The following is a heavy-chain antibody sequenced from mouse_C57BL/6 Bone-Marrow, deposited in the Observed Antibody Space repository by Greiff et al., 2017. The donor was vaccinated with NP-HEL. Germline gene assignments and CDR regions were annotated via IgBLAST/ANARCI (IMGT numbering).Heavy chain of an antibody. J-gene: IGHJ2*01. CDR2: IYPRSGNT. Sequence: VQLKESGAELARPGASVKLSCKASGYTFTSYGISWVKQRTGQGLEWIGEIYPRSGNTYYNEKFKGKATLTADKSSSTAYMELRSLTSEDSAVYFCARCDGYYDYFDYWGQGTTLTVSS. CDR1: GYTFTSYG. D-gene: IGHD2-3*01. V-gene: IGHV1-81*01. CDR3: ARCDGYYDYFDY.